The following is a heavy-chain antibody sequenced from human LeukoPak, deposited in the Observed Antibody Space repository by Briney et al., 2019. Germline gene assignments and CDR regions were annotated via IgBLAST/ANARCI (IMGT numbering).Heavy chain of an antibody. CDR2: IRYDGSDK. V-gene: IGHV3-30*02. D-gene: IGHD1-1*01. J-gene: IGHJ4*02. Sequence: GGSLRLACAASGFTLRGYGMHWVRQAPGKGLEWVAFIRYDGSDKSYADSVKGRFTISRDNSENTLYLQINSLRVEDTAVYYCAKDTPTTGYHLDSWGQGTLVTVSS. CDR1: GFTLRGYG. CDR3: AKDTPTTGYHLDS.